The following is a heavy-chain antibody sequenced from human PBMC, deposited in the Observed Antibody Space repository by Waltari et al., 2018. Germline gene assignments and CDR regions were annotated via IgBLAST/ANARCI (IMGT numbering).Heavy chain of an antibody. J-gene: IGHJ5*02. CDR2: ISSDGSGK. V-gene: IGHV3-30*18. CDR1: GYPFHTFG. D-gene: IGHD1-26*01. CDR3: AKAGGIHNYPLDP. Sequence: QVEEFGGGVVQPGGSLSLCCVASGYPFHTFGMPWVRQAPGKGLEWLAVISSDGSGKYYADSVKGRFTMSRDNSKNTVYLQMNSLRPEDTAVYYCAKAGGIHNYPLDPWGQGTLVTVSS.